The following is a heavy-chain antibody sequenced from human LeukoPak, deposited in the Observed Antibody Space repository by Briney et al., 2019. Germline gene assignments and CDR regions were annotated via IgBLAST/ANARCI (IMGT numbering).Heavy chain of an antibody. Sequence: ASVKVSCKASGGTFSSYAISWVRQAPGQGLEWMGGIIPIFGTANYAQKFQGRVTITTDESTSTAYMELSSLRSEDTAVYYCARGSGPGQGHGYNFNFDYWRQGTLVTVSP. CDR1: GGTFSSYA. J-gene: IGHJ4*02. CDR2: IIPIFGTA. D-gene: IGHD5-24*01. CDR3: ARGSGPGQGHGYNFNFDY. V-gene: IGHV1-69*05.